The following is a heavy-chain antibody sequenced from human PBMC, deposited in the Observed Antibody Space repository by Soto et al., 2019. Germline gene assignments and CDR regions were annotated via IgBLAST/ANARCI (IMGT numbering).Heavy chain of an antibody. CDR1: GGSRKTTHW. CDR2: VFHSGIT. V-gene: IGHV4-4*02. Sequence: VQLRGSGPGQVKTSWSLSLTCDVSGGSRKTTHWWCWVRQPPAKGLEWIGEVFHSGITRYNPSLKSRATVSVDTTKNKCFLTMASVTDADTAVYYCTKDEAGTPFRYWGQGALVTVSS. D-gene: IGHD3-10*01. J-gene: IGHJ4*02. CDR3: TKDEAGTPFRY.